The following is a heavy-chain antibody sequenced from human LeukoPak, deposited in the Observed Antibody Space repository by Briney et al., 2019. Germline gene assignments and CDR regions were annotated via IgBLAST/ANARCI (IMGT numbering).Heavy chain of an antibody. Sequence: GGSLRLSCAASGFTFNLYGMNWVRQAPGKGLEWVSSISGSGGNIYYADFVKGRFTISRDNSENTLYLQMNSLRVEDTAVYYCAKAQAGGYNYAPLDYWGQGTLVTVPS. CDR1: GFTFNLYG. CDR2: ISGSGGNI. J-gene: IGHJ4*02. CDR3: AKAQAGGYNYAPLDY. D-gene: IGHD5-18*01. V-gene: IGHV3-23*01.